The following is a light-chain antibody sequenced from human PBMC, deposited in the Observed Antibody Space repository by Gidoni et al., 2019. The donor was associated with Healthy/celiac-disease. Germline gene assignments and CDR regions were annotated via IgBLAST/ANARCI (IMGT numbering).Light chain of an antibody. CDR1: QSVSSY. CDR2: DAS. V-gene: IGKV3-11*01. J-gene: IGKJ4*01. Sequence: EIVLTQSPATLSLSPGERATLSCRASQSVSSYLAWYQQTPGQAPRLLIYDASNRATGIPARFSGSGSGTDFTLTISSLGPEDFAVYYCQQRSNGLTFGGGTKVEIK. CDR3: QQRSNGLT.